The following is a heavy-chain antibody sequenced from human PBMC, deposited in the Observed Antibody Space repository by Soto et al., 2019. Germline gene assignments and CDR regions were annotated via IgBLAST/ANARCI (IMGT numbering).Heavy chain of an antibody. J-gene: IGHJ4*02. Sequence: EVQLVESGGGLVQPGGSLRLSCAASGFALNDYNMKWVRQAPGKGLEWVSDISGSSGATYYADSVKGRFTISRDNAKNSLSLQMNDLRVEDTAIYYCARDWAYSFDYWGQGTLVTVSS. CDR3: ARDWAYSFDY. V-gene: IGHV3-48*01. CDR1: GFALNDYN. D-gene: IGHD2-21*01. CDR2: ISGSSGAT.